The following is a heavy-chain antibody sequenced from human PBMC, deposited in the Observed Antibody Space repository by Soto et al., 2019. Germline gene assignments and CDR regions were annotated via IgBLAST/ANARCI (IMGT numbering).Heavy chain of an antibody. CDR2: MSSRSDYI. D-gene: IGHD3-22*01. V-gene: IGHV3-21*01. CDR1: GFTFITYS. CDR3: ARRYYYDTENRDAFDI. J-gene: IGHJ3*02. Sequence: GGSLRLSCVASGFTFITYSMNWVRQAPGKGLEWVSSMSSRSDYIFYADSVKGRFTISRDNAKNSLYLQMNSLRAEDTAVYYCARRYYYDTENRDAFDIWAKGHWSPSPQ.